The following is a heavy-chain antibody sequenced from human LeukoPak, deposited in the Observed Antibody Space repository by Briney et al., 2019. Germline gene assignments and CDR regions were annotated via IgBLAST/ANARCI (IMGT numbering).Heavy chain of an antibody. CDR3: AKHPYGDYYYGMDV. D-gene: IGHD4-17*01. CDR2: ISGSGGST. Sequence: GGSLRLSRAASGFTFSSYAMSWVRQAPGKGLEWVSAISGSGGSTYYADSVKGRFTISRDNSKNTLYLQMDSLRAEDTALYYCAKHPYGDYYYGMDVWGQGTTVTVSS. CDR1: GFTFSSYA. V-gene: IGHV3-23*01. J-gene: IGHJ6*02.